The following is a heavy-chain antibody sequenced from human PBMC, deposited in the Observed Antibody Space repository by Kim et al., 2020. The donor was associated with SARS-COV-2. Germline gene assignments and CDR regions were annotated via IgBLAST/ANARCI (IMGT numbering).Heavy chain of an antibody. CDR2: ISWNSGSI. D-gene: IGHD6-6*01. Sequence: GGSLRLSCAASGFTFDDYAMHWVRQAPGKGLEWVSGISWNSGSIGYADSVKGRFTISRDNAKNSLYLQMNSLRAEDTALYYCAKDMSIASSSTRFDYWGQGTLVTVSS. CDR3: AKDMSIASSSTRFDY. V-gene: IGHV3-9*01. J-gene: IGHJ4*02. CDR1: GFTFDDYA.